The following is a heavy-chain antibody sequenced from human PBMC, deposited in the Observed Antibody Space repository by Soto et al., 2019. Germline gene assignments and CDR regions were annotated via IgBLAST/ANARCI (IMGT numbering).Heavy chain of an antibody. J-gene: IGHJ4*02. V-gene: IGHV1-18*01. Sequence: ASVKVSCKASGYTFTSYGISWVRQAPGQGLEWMGWISAYNGSTNYAQKLQGRVTMTTDTSTSTAYMELRSLRSDDTAVYYCARGYCSSTSCPNDYWGQGTLVTVSS. CDR2: ISAYNGST. CDR3: ARGYCSSTSCPNDY. D-gene: IGHD2-2*01. CDR1: GYTFTSYG.